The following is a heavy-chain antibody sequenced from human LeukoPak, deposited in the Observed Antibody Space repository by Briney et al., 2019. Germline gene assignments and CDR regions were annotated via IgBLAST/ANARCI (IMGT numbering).Heavy chain of an antibody. D-gene: IGHD4-17*01. Sequence: SETLSLTCTVSGGSISSSSYYWGWIRQPPGKGLEWIGSIYYSGSTYHNPSLKSRATISVDTSKNQFSLKLCSVTAADTAVYYCARHFTTVTPWYFDYWGQGTLVTVSS. CDR2: IYYSGST. CDR1: GGSISSSSYY. V-gene: IGHV4-39*01. J-gene: IGHJ4*02. CDR3: ARHFTTVTPWYFDY.